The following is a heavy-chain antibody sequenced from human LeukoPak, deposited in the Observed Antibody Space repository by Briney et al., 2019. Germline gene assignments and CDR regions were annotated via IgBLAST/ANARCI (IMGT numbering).Heavy chain of an antibody. CDR2: IYDRGPA. V-gene: IGHV4-30-2*06. Sequence: PSETLSLTCTVYGGAIASGGYSWNWIRQSPGKGREWIGCIYDRGPAYYNPSLKSRFTITVDRPKIQFFLNVTTLTAADTAVYYCARSRQASGLLSSWGQGTPVVVSS. J-gene: IGHJ5*02. D-gene: IGHD3-10*01. CDR3: ARSRQASGLLSS. CDR1: GGAIASGGYS.